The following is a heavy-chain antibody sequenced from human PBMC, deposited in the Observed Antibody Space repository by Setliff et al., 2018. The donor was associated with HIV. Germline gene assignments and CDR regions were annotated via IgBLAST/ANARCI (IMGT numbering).Heavy chain of an antibody. Sequence: GGSLRLSCAASELTFSNYAMTWVRQAPGKGLEWVSSLSGSGGSTYYADSVKGRFTISRDNSKNTLYLRMNSLRAEDTAIYYCARGSLRGVLALGMDVWGQGTTVTVSS. CDR1: ELTFSNYA. D-gene: IGHD3-10*01. CDR2: LSGSGGST. CDR3: ARGSLRGVLALGMDV. J-gene: IGHJ6*02. V-gene: IGHV3-23*01.